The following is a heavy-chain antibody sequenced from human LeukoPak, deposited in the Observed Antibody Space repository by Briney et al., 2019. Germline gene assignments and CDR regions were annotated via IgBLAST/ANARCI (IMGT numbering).Heavy chain of an antibody. Sequence: SETLSLTCAVYGVSFSGYYWSWIRQPPGKGLEWIGEINHSGSTNYNPSLKSRVTISVDTSKNQFSLKLSSVTAADTAVYYCARAQAYYDYVWGSYRYPYYFDYWGQGTLVTVSS. CDR1: GVSFSGYY. J-gene: IGHJ4*02. CDR3: ARAQAYYDYVWGSYRYPYYFDY. V-gene: IGHV4-34*01. CDR2: INHSGST. D-gene: IGHD3-16*02.